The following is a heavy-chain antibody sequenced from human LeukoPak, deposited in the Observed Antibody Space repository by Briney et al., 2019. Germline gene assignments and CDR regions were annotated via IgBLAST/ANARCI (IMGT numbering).Heavy chain of an antibody. V-gene: IGHV5-51*01. Sequence: GESLKISCEGSGYNFNNYWIGWVRQMPGKGVEWMGIIFPADSDTRYSPSFQGQVTISADSSISTAYLQWSSLKASDTAMYYCARPMRYCSGGSCYSDAFDIWGRGTTVTVSS. CDR3: ARPMRYCSGGSCYSDAFDI. J-gene: IGHJ3*02. D-gene: IGHD2-15*01. CDR1: GYNFNNYW. CDR2: IFPADSDT.